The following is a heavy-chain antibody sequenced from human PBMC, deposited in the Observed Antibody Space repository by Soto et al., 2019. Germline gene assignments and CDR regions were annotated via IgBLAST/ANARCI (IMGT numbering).Heavy chain of an antibody. J-gene: IGHJ4*02. CDR2: IQFDGNKE. V-gene: IGHV3-33*05. Sequence: GGSMRLSCATSGFTLSNYGMHWVRQAPGKGLEWVAAIQFDGNKEYHADSVKGRFAISRDNSQNTLYLQMNSLRAEDRAVYYCARDDRSSPSCFVYWGQGPLVTVSS. D-gene: IGHD2-2*01. CDR3: ARDDRSSPSCFVY. CDR1: GFTLSNYG.